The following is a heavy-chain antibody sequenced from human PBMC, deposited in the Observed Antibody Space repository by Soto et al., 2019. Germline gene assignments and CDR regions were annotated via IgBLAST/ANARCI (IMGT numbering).Heavy chain of an antibody. J-gene: IGHJ6*02. CDR2: IIPILGIA. V-gene: IGHV1-69*02. Sequence: QVQLVQSGAEVKKPGSSVKVSCKASGGTFSSYTISWVRQAPGQGLEWMGRIIPILGIANYAQKFQGRVTXTAFTXXSTAYMVLSSLGSEDTAVYYWAVASSGWYYYGMDVWGQGTTVTVSS. CDR1: GGTFSSYT. D-gene: IGHD6-25*01. CDR3: AVASSGWYYYGMDV.